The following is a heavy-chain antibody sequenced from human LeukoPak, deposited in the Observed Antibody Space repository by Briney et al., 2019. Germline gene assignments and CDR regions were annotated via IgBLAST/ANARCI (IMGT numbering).Heavy chain of an antibody. V-gene: IGHV1-18*04. Sequence: ASVKVSCKASGYTFTDYGVTWVRQAPGQGLEWMGWVSPNTGNTNYAQKFQSRVTMTTDTSTTTAYMELKGPTSDDTAVYYCARGRRTTIPKYWGQGTRVTVSS. J-gene: IGHJ4*02. D-gene: IGHD4-11*01. CDR1: GYTFTDYG. CDR3: ARGRRTTIPKY. CDR2: VSPNTGNT.